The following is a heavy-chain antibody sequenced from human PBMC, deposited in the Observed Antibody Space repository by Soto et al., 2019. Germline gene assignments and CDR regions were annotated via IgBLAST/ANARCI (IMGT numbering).Heavy chain of an antibody. CDR1: GDTFRNYA. D-gene: IGHD6-19*01. CDR3: ARDPGIAVVGRGTSFEH. Sequence: QVQLVQSGAEVKKPGSSVKVSCKASGDTFRNYAFTWVRQAPGQGLEWMGTIIPLFSTRYAQKFQGRVTMTADESTSTVYMDLSSLKSDDTAVYYCARDPGIAVVGRGTSFEHWGHGTLVTVFS. V-gene: IGHV1-69*18. CDR2: IIPLFST. J-gene: IGHJ4*01.